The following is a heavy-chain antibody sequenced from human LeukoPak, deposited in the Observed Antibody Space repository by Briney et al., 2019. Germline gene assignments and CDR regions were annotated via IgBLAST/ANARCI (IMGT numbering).Heavy chain of an antibody. Sequence: PSETLSLTCAVYGGSFNGYYWSWIRQPPGKGLEWIGEINHSGSTNYNPSLKSRVTISVDTSKNQFSLKLSSVTAADTAVYYCARGGRIAAAGTFFDYWGQGTLVTVSS. V-gene: IGHV4-34*01. CDR1: GGSFNGYY. D-gene: IGHD6-13*01. CDR3: ARGGRIAAAGTFFDY. J-gene: IGHJ4*02. CDR2: INHSGST.